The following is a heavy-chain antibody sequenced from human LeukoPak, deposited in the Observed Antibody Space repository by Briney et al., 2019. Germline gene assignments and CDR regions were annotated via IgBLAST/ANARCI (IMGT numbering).Heavy chain of an antibody. Sequence: GRSLRLSCAASGFTFSSYAMHWVRQDLGKGLEWVAVISYDGSNKYYADSVKGRFTISRDNSKNTLYLQMNSLRAEDTAVYYCARAAYCGGDCWYFDYWGQGTLVTVSS. CDR2: ISYDGSNK. V-gene: IGHV3-30*04. J-gene: IGHJ4*02. CDR1: GFTFSSYA. D-gene: IGHD2-21*02. CDR3: ARAAYCGGDCWYFDY.